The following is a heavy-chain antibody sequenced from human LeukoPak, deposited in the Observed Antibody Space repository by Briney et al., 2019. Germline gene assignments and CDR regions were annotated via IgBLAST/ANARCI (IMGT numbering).Heavy chain of an antibody. J-gene: IGHJ4*02. CDR3: ARSSDYQGSKRALGHY. D-gene: IGHD3-10*01. CDR1: GGSVSSGNYY. CDR2: IYSSGTT. V-gene: IGHV4-39*01. Sequence: SETLSLTCTVSGGSVSSGNYYWSWIRQPPGKGLEWIGSIYSSGTTYYNPSLRSRLTISADTSKNLFSLKLGSVAAADTAVYCARSSDYQGSKRALGHYWGQGTLVTVSS.